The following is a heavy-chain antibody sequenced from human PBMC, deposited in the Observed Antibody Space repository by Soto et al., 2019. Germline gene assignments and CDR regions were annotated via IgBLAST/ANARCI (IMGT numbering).Heavy chain of an antibody. CDR3: ARDRDNWNYKRHYYYGMDV. J-gene: IGHJ6*02. V-gene: IGHV1-2*02. CDR1: GYTFTGYY. CDR2: INPNSGGT. D-gene: IGHD1-7*01. Sequence: ASVKVSCKASGYTFTGYYMHWVRQAPGQGLEWMGWINPNSGGTNYAQKFQGRVTMTRDTSISTAYMELSRLRSDDTAVYYCARDRDNWNYKRHYYYGMDVWGQGTTVTVSS.